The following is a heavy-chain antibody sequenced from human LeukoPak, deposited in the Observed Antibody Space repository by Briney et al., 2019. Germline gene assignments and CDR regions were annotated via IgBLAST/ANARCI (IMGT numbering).Heavy chain of an antibody. D-gene: IGHD6-13*01. CDR1: GYTFTSYG. CDR2: TSAYNGNT. CDR3: ARDTEQQLVSDPFDY. Sequence: ASVKVSCKASGYTFTSYGISWVRQAPGQGLERMGWTSAYNGNTNYAQKLQGRVTMTTDTSTSTAYMELRSLRSDDTAVYYCARDTEQQLVSDPFDYWGQGTLVTVSS. V-gene: IGHV1-18*01. J-gene: IGHJ4*02.